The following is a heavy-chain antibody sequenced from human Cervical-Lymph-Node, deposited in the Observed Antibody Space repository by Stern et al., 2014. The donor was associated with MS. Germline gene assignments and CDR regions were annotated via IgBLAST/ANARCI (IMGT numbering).Heavy chain of an antibody. V-gene: IGHV1-69*19. D-gene: IGHD3-22*01. CDR2: IAPNFNTA. CDR3: ATSKPYYVYFHH. CDR1: SGIFSSYA. J-gene: IGHJ1*01. Sequence: QVQLVQSGAEVKKPGSSVKVSCKASSGIFSSYALSCVRQAPGQGLEWMGWIAPNFNTAHYAQKFQGRVTITADESTSTAYMELSSLRSEDTAVYYCATSKPYYVYFHHWGQGTLVIVSS.